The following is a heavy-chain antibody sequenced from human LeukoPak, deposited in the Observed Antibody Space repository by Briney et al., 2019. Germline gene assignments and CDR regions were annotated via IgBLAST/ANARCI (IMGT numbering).Heavy chain of an antibody. CDR2: IYYSGST. J-gene: IGHJ4*02. CDR1: GGSVSSSSYY. D-gene: IGHD6-6*01. V-gene: IGHV4-61*01. CDR3: ARDGAARPFDY. Sequence: PSETLSLTCTVSGGSVSSSSYYWSWIRQPPGKGLEWIGYIYYSGSTNYNPSLKSRVTISVDTSKNQFSLKLSSVTAADTAVYYCARDGAARPFDYWGQGTLVTVSS.